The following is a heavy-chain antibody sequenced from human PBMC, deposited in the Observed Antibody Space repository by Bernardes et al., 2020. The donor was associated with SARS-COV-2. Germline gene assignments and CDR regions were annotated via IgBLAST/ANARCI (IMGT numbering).Heavy chain of an antibody. J-gene: IGHJ1*01. D-gene: IGHD3-16*01. CDR2: IYYSGST. CDR3: ATERFGEVQH. CDR1: GGSISSGGYY. Sequence: SETLSLTCTVSGGSISSGGYYWSWIRQHPGKGLEWIGYIYYSGSTYYNPSLKSRVTISVDTSKNQFSLKLSSVTAADTAVYYCATERFGEVQHWGQGTLVTVSS. V-gene: IGHV4-31*03.